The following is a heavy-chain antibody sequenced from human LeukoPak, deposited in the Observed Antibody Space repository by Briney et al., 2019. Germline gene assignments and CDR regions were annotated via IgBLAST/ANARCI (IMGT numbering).Heavy chain of an antibody. J-gene: IGHJ4*02. V-gene: IGHV1-69*05. CDR3: ARALPVGANSHFDY. CDR1: GDTFSSYA. D-gene: IGHD1-26*01. Sequence: GASVKVSCKASGDTFSSYAISWVRQAPGQGLEWMGGIIPIFGTANYAQKFQGRVTITTDESTSTAYMELSSLRSEDTAVYYCARALPVGANSHFDYWGQGTLVTVSS. CDR2: IIPIFGTA.